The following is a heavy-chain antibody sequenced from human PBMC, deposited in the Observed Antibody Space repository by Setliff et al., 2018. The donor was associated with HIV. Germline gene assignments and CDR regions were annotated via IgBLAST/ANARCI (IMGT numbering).Heavy chain of an antibody. CDR3: ARDLYSSGWYGLYYYGMDV. V-gene: IGHV4-39*07. CDR1: GGSISSSSYY. Sequence: SETLSLTCTVSGGSISSSSYYWGWIRQPPGKGLEWIGSIYYSGSTYYNPSLKSRVTISVDTSKNRFSLKLSSVTAADTAVYYCARDLYSSGWYGLYYYGMDVWGQGTTVTVSS. J-gene: IGHJ6*02. CDR2: IYYSGST. D-gene: IGHD6-19*01.